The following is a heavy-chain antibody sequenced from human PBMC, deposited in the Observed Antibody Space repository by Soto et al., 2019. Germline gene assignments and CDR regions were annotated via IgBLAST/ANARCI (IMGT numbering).Heavy chain of an antibody. J-gene: IGHJ4*02. V-gene: IGHV3-30-3*01. CDR3: ARDSSGYSYGYEGTPYFDY. CDR1: GFTFSSYA. CDR2: ISYDGSNK. D-gene: IGHD5-18*01. Sequence: GESLKISCAASGFTFSSYAMHWVRQAPGKGLEWVAVISYDGSNKYYADSVKGRFTISRDNSKNTLYLQMNSLRAEDTAVYYCARDSSGYSYGYEGTPYFDYWGQGTLVTVSS.